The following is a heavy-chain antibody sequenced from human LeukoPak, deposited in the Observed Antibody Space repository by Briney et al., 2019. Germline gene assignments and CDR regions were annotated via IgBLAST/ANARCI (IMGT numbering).Heavy chain of an antibody. CDR1: GFPFDDFG. CDR3: AREGNVADTFDI. CDR2: INMNGDGA. Sequence: GGSLRLSCAASGFPFDDFGMSWVRQAPGKGLEWVSSINMNGDGAGYADSLKGRFIISRDNAKNSLFLQINNLTVEDTAFYYCAREGNVADTFDIWGQGTMVTVSS. J-gene: IGHJ3*02. D-gene: IGHD3-10*01. V-gene: IGHV3-20*04.